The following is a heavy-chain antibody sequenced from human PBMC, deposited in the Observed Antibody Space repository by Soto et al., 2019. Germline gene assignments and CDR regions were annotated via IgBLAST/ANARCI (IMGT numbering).Heavy chain of an antibody. CDR2: RSYDGSNK. CDR1: GFTFSSYG. J-gene: IGHJ6*01. D-gene: IGHD6-19*01. V-gene: IGHV3-30*18. CDR3: EKDLGWTNDCYGMDV. Sequence: GGSLILSGAAAGFTFSSYGVNWVRQAPGKGLEWVAVRSYDGSNKYYADSVKGRFTISRDNSKNTLYRQRNSRRAENTAVCCFEKDLGWTNDCYGMDVWGQGSTVTVP.